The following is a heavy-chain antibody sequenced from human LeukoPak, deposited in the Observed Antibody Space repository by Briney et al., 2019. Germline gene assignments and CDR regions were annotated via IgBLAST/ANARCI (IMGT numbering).Heavy chain of an antibody. CDR2: IVSSGSSV. D-gene: IGHD1-26*01. CDR3: ARGSGSFYDAEYFQH. CDR1: GFTFHSFN. Sequence: GGSLRLSCAASGFTFHSFNMKGVRQARGKGVEWVSSIVSSGSSVYYADSVKGRFTISRDNAENSLLLQMNALRAEDTAVYYCARGSGSFYDAEYFQHWGQGTLVTVSS. V-gene: IGHV3-48*03. J-gene: IGHJ1*01.